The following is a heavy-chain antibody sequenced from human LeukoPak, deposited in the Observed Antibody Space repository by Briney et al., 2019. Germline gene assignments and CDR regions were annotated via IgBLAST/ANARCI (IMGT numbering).Heavy chain of an antibody. J-gene: IGHJ4*02. CDR1: GFTFSSYS. CDR3: ARIRRDGYNWDY. Sequence: GGSLRLSCAASGFTFSSYSMNWVRQAPGKGLEWVASISSSSSYIYYADSVKGRFTISRDNAKNSLYLQMNSLRAEDTAVYYCARIRRDGYNWDYWGQGTVATVTS. CDR2: ISSSSSYI. V-gene: IGHV3-21*01. D-gene: IGHD5-24*01.